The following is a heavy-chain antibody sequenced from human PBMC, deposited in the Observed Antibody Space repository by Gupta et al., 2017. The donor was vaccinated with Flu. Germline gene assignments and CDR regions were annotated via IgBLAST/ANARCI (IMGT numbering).Heavy chain of an antibody. V-gene: IGHV3-48*03. CDR3: AREGIAAFGEIPFDY. D-gene: IGHD6-13*01. Sequence: EVQLVESGGGLVQPGGSLRLSCAASGFTFSSYEMNWVRKAPGKGLEWVSYISSSGSTIYYADSVKGRFTISRDNAKNSLYLQMNSLRAEDTAVYYCAREGIAAFGEIPFDYWGQGTLVTVSS. CDR1: GFTFSSYE. CDR2: ISSSGSTI. J-gene: IGHJ4*02.